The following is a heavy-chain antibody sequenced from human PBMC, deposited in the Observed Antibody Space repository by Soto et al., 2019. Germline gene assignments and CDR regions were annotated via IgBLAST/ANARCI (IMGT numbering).Heavy chain of an antibody. D-gene: IGHD3-10*01. CDR2: IYYSGST. CDR3: ARDRRGCRGYYGSGSCGYFDY. V-gene: IGHV4-31*03. CDR1: GGSISSGGYS. Sequence: PSETLSLTCTFSGGSISSGGYSWSGIRQHPGNGLEWIGYIYYSGSTYYNPSLKSRVTISVDTSKNQFSLKLSSVTAADTAVYYCARDRRGCRGYYGSGSCGYFDYWGQGTLVTVSS. J-gene: IGHJ4*02.